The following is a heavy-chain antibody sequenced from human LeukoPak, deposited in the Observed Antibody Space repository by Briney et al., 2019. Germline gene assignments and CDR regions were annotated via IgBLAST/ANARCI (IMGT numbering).Heavy chain of an antibody. V-gene: IGHV3-21*01. CDR3: ARDDSGSYSVLGYYHGMDV. CDR2: ISSSSSYI. CDR1: GFTFSSYS. D-gene: IGHD1-26*01. J-gene: IGHJ6*02. Sequence: GALRLSCAASGFTFSSYSMNWVRQAPGKGLEWVSSISSSSSYIYYADSVKGRFTISRDNAKNSLYLQMNSLRAEDTAVYYCARDDSGSYSVLGYYHGMDVWGQGTTVTVSS.